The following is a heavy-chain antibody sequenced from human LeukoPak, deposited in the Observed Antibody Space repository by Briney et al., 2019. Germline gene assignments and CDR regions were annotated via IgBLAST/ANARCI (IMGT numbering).Heavy chain of an antibody. D-gene: IGHD4-17*01. Sequence: GGSLRLSCTVSGFTVSSNSMSWVRQAPGKGLEWVSFIYSDNTHYSDSVKGRFTISRDNSKNTLYLQMNSLRAEDTAVYYCARDGTTVTTEYFYYYYYMDVWGKGTTVTVSS. CDR1: GFTVSSNS. CDR3: ARDGTTVTTEYFYYYYYMDV. CDR2: IYSDNT. J-gene: IGHJ6*03. V-gene: IGHV3-53*01.